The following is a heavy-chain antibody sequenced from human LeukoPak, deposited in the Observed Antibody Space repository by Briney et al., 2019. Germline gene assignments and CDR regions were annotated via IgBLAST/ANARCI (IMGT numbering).Heavy chain of an antibody. Sequence: SETLSLTCAVSGGSISSNSYYWGWVRQPPGKGLEWIGSIYYSGSTYYNPSLKSRVTISVDTSKNQFSLKLSSVTAADTAVYYCARTRYYYNSRSYGAPYYFDYWGQGTLVTVSS. CDR1: GGSISSNSYY. D-gene: IGHD3-10*01. CDR3: ARTRYYYNSRSYGAPYYFDY. V-gene: IGHV4-39*01. J-gene: IGHJ4*02. CDR2: IYYSGST.